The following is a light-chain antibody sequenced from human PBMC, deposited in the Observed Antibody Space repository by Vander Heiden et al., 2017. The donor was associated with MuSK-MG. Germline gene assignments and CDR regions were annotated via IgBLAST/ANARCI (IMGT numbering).Light chain of an antibody. V-gene: IGKV1-27*01. CDR2: AAS. J-gene: IGKJ4*01. Sequence: DIQMTQSPSSLSASVGDRVTITCLASQGISNYLAWYQQKPGKGPKLLIYAASTLQSGVPSRFSGSGYGTDFTLTISSRQPEDVATYYCQKYNSSPPVTFGGGTKVEIK. CDR3: QKYNSSPPVT. CDR1: QGISNY.